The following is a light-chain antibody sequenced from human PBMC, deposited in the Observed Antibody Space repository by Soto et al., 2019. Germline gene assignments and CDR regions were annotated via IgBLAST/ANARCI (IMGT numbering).Light chain of an antibody. CDR3: SSYTSGSTLV. V-gene: IGLV2-14*01. Sequence: QSALTQPASVSGSPGQSITISCTGTSSDVGGYNYVSRYQQHPGKAPKLMIYEVSNRPSGVSNRFSGSKSGNTASLTISGLQAEDEADYYCSSYTSGSTLVFGGGTKVTVL. CDR1: SSDVGGYNY. CDR2: EVS. J-gene: IGLJ2*01.